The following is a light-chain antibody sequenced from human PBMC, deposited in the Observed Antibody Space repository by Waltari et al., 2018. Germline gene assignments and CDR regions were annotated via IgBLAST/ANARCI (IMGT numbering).Light chain of an antibody. CDR3: QQRSNWPPYMYT. CDR2: DAS. J-gene: IGKJ2*01. Sequence: EIVLTQSQATLSLSPGERATLSCRASQRVSSYLAWYQQKPGQAPRLLIYDASNRATGIPARFSGSGSGTDFTLTISSLEPEDFAVYYCQQRSNWPPYMYTFGQGTKLEIK. CDR1: QRVSSY. V-gene: IGKV3-11*01.